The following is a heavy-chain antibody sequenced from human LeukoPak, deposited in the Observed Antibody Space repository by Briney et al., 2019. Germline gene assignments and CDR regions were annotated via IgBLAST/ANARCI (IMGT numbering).Heavy chain of an antibody. D-gene: IGHD2-21*01. J-gene: IGHJ4*02. Sequence: SETLSLTCSVSGFSIGTGYSWGWIRQPPGKGLEWIGTMYYTGTIYYNPSLKSRVTISVDTSKNQFSLSLSSVTAADTAVYYCARPIRSWGQGTLVIVSS. CDR1: GFSIGTGYS. V-gene: IGHV4-38-2*01. CDR3: ARPIRS. CDR2: MYYTGTI.